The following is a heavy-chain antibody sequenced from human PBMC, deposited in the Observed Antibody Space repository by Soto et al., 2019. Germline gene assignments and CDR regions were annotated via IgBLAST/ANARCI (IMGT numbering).Heavy chain of an antibody. CDR2: INPTSCST. CDR3: ARDLAAGDH. D-gene: IGHD6-13*01. V-gene: IGHV1-46*01. J-gene: IGHJ4*01. Sequence: QVQLVQSGAEVKKPGASVKVSCKASGYTFTNYYIHWVRQAPGQGLEWMGIINPTSCSTNYAQKFQGRVTLTYDTSTTTVYMELSGLRSEDTAVLYCARDLAAGDHWGHGTLVTVS. CDR1: GYTFTNYY.